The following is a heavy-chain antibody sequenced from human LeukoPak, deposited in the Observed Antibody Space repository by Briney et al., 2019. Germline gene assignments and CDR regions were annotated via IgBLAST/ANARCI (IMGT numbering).Heavy chain of an antibody. Sequence: ASVKVSCKASGYTFTNYAMNWVRQAPGQGLEWVGWINTNTGNPTYAQALTGRFVFSLDTSVSTAYLQISSLKAEDTAVYYCARSIAARSFDYWGQGTLVTVSS. V-gene: IGHV7-4-1*02. CDR1: GYTFTNYA. J-gene: IGHJ4*02. D-gene: IGHD6-6*01. CDR3: ARSIAARSFDY. CDR2: INTNTGNP.